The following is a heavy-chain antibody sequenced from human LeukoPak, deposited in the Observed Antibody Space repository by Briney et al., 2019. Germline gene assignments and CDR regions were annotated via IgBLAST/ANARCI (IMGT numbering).Heavy chain of an antibody. Sequence: GGSLRLSCAASGFTFSDHWLIWGRQAPGKGLEWVANIKQDGSEKNYVDSVKGRFTISRDNAKNSLYLQMNSLRAEDTAVYHCARDTNWYPIDYWGQGTLVTVSS. V-gene: IGHV3-7*03. CDR2: IKQDGSEK. J-gene: IGHJ4*02. CDR1: GFTFSDHW. CDR3: ARDTNWYPIDY. D-gene: IGHD1-1*01.